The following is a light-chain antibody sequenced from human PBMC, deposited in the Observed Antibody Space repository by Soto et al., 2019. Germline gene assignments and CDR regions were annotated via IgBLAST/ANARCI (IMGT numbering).Light chain of an antibody. Sequence: DLEMTQSPSTLSASVGDRVTITCRASQTISSWLAWYQQKPGQAPNLLIYDASSLESGVPLRFSGSGSVTEFTLTISGLQPDDFATYYCQQYHSYPLTFGGGTKVEIK. V-gene: IGKV1-5*01. CDR1: QTISSW. CDR3: QQYHSYPLT. J-gene: IGKJ4*01. CDR2: DAS.